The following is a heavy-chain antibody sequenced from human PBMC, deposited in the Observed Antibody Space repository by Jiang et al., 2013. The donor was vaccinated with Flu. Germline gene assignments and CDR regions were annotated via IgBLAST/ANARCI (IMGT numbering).Heavy chain of an antibody. CDR1: GFTFGDHY. Sequence: VQLLESGGTLVKPGGSLRLSCAASGFTFGDHYMSWIRQAPGKGLEWVAYISFSSTYTNYADSVKGRFTISRDNAKTSLYLQMNSLRPDDTAVYYCARDRDRHISRPVFDSWGQGTLVTVSS. V-gene: IGHV3-11*06. D-gene: IGHD2-21*01. CDR2: ISFSSTYT. CDR3: ARDRDRHISRPVFDS. J-gene: IGHJ4*02.